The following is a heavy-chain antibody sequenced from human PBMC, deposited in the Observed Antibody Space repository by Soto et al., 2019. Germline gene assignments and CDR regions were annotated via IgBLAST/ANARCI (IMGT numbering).Heavy chain of an antibody. Sequence: SETLSLTCAVYGWSFSGYYWSWIRQPPGKGLEWIGEINHSGSTNYNPSLKSRVTISVDTSKNQFSLKLSSVTAADTAVYFCARLEGLDPISYYFDSWGQGALVTVSS. V-gene: IGHV4-34*01. CDR3: ARLEGLDPISYYFDS. D-gene: IGHD1-1*01. J-gene: IGHJ4*02. CDR2: INHSGST. CDR1: GWSFSGYY.